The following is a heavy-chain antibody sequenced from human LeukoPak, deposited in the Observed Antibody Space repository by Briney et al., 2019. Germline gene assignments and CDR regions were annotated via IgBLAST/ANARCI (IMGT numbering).Heavy chain of an antibody. CDR2: IIPILGIA. V-gene: IGHV1-69*04. CDR3: ARDLLCSGGSCPVDY. Sequence: SVKVSCKASGGTFSSYAISWVRQAPGQGLEWMGRIIPILGIANYAQKFQGRVTITADKSTSTAYMELSSLRSEDTAVYYCARDLLCSGGSCPVDYWGQGTLVTVSS. J-gene: IGHJ4*02. CDR1: GGTFSSYA. D-gene: IGHD2-15*01.